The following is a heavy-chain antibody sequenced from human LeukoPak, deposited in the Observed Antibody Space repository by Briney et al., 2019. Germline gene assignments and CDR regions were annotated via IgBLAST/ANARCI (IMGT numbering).Heavy chain of an antibody. V-gene: IGHV4-34*01. CDR3: ARGYYGSGSHCCHMDV. CDR2: INHSGST. J-gene: IGHJ6*03. Sequence: SETLSLTCAVYGGSFSGYYWSWIRQPPGKGLEWIGEINHSGSTNYKSSLKSRVTISVDTSKNQFSLKLSSVTAADTAVYYCARGYYGSGSHCCHMDVWGKGTTITVS. D-gene: IGHD3-10*01. CDR1: GGSFSGYY.